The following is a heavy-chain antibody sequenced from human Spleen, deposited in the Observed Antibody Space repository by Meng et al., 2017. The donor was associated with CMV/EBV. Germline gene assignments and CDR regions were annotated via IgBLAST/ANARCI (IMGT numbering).Heavy chain of an antibody. J-gene: IGHJ4*02. CDR2: IHFSGSA. CDR3: ATSYDILTGNDY. CDR1: GGSISSGDYY. V-gene: IGHV4-30-4*08. D-gene: IGHD3-9*01. Sequence: QVQRQESGPGLVKPPPTLPLTSTVSGGSISSGDYYWSWIRQPPGKGLEWIGYIHFSGSAYYNPSLKSRVTISIDTSKNQFSLKVRSVTAADTAVYYCATSYDILTGNDYWGQGTLVTVSS.